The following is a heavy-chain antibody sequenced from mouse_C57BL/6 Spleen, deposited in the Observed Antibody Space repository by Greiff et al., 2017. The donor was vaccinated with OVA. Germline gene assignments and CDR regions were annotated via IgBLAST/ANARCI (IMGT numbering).Heavy chain of an antibody. Sequence: QVQLKQPGAELVKPGASVKMSCKASGYTFTSYWITWVKQRPGQGLEWIGDIYPGSGSTNYNEEFKSKATLTVDTSSSTAYMQLSSLTSEDSAVYYCAREDDGYYPWFAYWGQGTLVTVSA. CDR2: IYPGSGST. D-gene: IGHD2-3*01. CDR3: AREDDGYYPWFAY. V-gene: IGHV1-55*01. J-gene: IGHJ3*01. CDR1: GYTFTSYW.